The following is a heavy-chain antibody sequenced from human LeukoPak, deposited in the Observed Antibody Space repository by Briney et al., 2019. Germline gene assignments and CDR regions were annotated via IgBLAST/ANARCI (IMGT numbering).Heavy chain of an antibody. CDR2: ISYDGSNK. CDR3: ARETPQTMVRGVID. Sequence: GGSLRLSCAASGFTFSSYGMHWVRQAPGKGLEWVAVISYDGSNKYYADSVKGRFTISRDNSKNTLYLQMNSLRAEDTAIYFCARETPQTMVRGVIDWGQGIMVTVSS. V-gene: IGHV3-30*03. CDR1: GFTFSSYG. D-gene: IGHD3-10*01. J-gene: IGHJ3*01.